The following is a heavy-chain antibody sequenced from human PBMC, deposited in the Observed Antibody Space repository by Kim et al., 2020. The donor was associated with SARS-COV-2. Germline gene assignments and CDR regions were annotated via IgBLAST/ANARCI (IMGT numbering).Heavy chain of an antibody. CDR1: GFTFSGSA. J-gene: IGHJ4*02. D-gene: IGHD4-17*01. V-gene: IGHV3-73*01. Sequence: GGSLRLSCAASGFTFSGSAMHWVRQASGKGLEWGCRIRSKANRDATAYAASVKGRFTISRDDSKNTAYLQMNSLKTEDTASYYCTGNGDNSPFDYWGQGT. CDR2: IRSKANRDAT. CDR3: TGNGDNSPFDY.